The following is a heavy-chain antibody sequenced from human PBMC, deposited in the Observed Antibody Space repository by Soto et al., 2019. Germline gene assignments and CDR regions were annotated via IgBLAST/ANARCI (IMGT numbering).Heavy chain of an antibody. CDR3: ARQHGRSFDQ. CDR2: IYYSGYT. D-gene: IGHD3-3*01. Sequence: QVQLQESGPGLVKPSETLSLTCSVSGASITSSYWSWVRQTPRKGLEWLGFIYYSGYTNYNPSLNSRVTISVDTSKNQFSLKLSSVTAADTAVYYCARQHGRSFDQWGQGTLVTVSS. CDR1: GASITSSY. V-gene: IGHV4-59*08. J-gene: IGHJ4*02.